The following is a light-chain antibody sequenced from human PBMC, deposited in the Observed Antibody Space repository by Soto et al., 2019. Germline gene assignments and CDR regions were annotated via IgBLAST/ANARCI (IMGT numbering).Light chain of an antibody. CDR1: QSVGSN. V-gene: IGKV3-15*01. Sequence: EIVMTQSPATLSVSPGERATLSCRASQSVGSNLAWYHQKPGQAPRLLIFAASTRAAAIPPRFGGSGSGTEFTLTISSLQSEDFAVYYCQQYNNWPRTCGQGTKLEIK. J-gene: IGKJ2*01. CDR2: AAS. CDR3: QQYNNWPRT.